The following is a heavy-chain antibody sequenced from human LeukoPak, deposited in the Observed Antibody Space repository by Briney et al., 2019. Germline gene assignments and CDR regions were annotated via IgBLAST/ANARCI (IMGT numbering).Heavy chain of an antibody. D-gene: IGHD5-24*01. V-gene: IGHV1-69*04. CDR3: ASGGQRDGYNLGY. CDR2: IIPIFGIA. Sequence: SVKVSCKASGGTFSSYAISWVRQAPGQGLEWMGRIIPIFGIANYAQKFQGRVTITADKSTSTAYMELSSLRSEDTAVYYCASGGQRDGYNLGYWGQGTLVTVSS. CDR1: GGTFSSYA. J-gene: IGHJ4*02.